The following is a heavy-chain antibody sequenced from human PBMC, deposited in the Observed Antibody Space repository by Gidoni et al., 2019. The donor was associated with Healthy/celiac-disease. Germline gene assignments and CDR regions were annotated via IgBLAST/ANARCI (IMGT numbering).Heavy chain of an antibody. Sequence: VQLVESGGGVVQPGRSLRLSCAASGFTFSRYAMHWVRQAPGKGLEWVAVISYDGSNKYYADSVKGRFTISRDNSKNTLYLQMNSLRAEDTAVYYCARTGYCSSTSCDNNWFDPWGQGTLVTVSS. CDR2: ISYDGSNK. CDR3: ARTGYCSSTSCDNNWFDP. J-gene: IGHJ5*02. V-gene: IGHV3-30*04. CDR1: GFTFSRYA. D-gene: IGHD2-2*02.